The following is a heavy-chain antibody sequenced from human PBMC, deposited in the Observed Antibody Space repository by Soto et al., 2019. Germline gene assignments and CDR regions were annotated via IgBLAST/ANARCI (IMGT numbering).Heavy chain of an antibody. D-gene: IGHD3-22*01. J-gene: IGHJ5*02. V-gene: IGHV1-2*02. CDR1: GYTFTAYL. Sequence: QVQLVQSGAEVKKPGASVKVSCKASGYTFTAYLIHWVRQAPGQGLEWMGWISPNSGDTIHAQRFQGRVTMTRDTSISTAYMVLSRLTSDDTAVYYCAREYFYGTSGYNCFDPWGQGTLVTVSS. CDR3: AREYFYGTSGYNCFDP. CDR2: ISPNSGDT.